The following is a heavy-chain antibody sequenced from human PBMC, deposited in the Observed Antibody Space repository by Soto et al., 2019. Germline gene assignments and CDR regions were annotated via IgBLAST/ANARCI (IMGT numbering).Heavy chain of an antibody. D-gene: IGHD6-19*01. CDR2: ISYDGSNK. CDR1: GFTFSSYA. Sequence: QVQLVESGGGVVQPGRSLRLSCAASGFTFSSYAMHWVRQAPGKGLEWVAVISYDGSNKYYADSVKGRFTISRDNSKNTLYLQMNSLRAEDTAVYYCARPFDSGWLDWCDPWGQGTLVTVSS. V-gene: IGHV3-30-3*01. CDR3: ARPFDSGWLDWCDP. J-gene: IGHJ5*02.